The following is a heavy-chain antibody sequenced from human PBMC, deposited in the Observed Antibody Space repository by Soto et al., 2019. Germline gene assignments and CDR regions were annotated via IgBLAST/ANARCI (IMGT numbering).Heavy chain of an antibody. J-gene: IGHJ3*02. Sequence: EVQLVESGGGLVQPGRSLRLSCAASGFTFDDYAMHWVRQAPGKGLEWVSGISWNSGSIGYADSVKGRFTISRDNAKNSLYLQMNSLRAEDTALYYCAKDGGITMVRGVINPLGAFDIWGQGTMVTVSS. CDR2: ISWNSGSI. CDR3: AKDGGITMVRGVINPLGAFDI. V-gene: IGHV3-9*01. D-gene: IGHD3-10*01. CDR1: GFTFDDYA.